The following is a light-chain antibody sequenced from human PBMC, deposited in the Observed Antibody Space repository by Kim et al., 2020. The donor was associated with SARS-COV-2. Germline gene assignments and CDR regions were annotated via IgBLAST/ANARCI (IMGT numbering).Light chain of an antibody. J-gene: IGLJ2*01. CDR2: EDN. CDR3: QSYDSSNHVV. CDR1: SGRHARNY. Sequence: KTVTSTCTRSSGRHARNYVQWYQQRPGSAPNTVIYEDNQRPSGVPDRFSGSIDSSSNSASLTISGLKTEDEADYYCQSYDSSNHVVFGGGTQLTVL. V-gene: IGLV6-57*03.